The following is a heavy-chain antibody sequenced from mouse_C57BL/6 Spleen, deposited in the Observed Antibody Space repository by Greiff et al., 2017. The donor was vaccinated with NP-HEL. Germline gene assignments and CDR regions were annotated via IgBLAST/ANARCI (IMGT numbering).Heavy chain of an antibody. CDR2: IYPGSGNT. CDR1: GYTFTDYY. CDR3: ARELTYAMDY. D-gene: IGHD1-1*02. Sequence: VQLQQSGAELVRPGASVKLSCKASGYTFTDYYINWVKQRPGQGLEWIARIYPGSGNTYYNEKFKGKATLTAEKSSSTAYMQLSSLTSEDSAVYFCARELTYAMDYWGTGTTVTVSS. J-gene: IGHJ1*03. V-gene: IGHV1-76*01.